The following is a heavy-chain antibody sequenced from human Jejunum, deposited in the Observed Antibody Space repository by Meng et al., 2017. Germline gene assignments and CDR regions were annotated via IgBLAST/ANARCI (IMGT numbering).Heavy chain of an antibody. CDR1: GYTFTGYY. D-gene: IGHD6-19*01. CDR3: ARYGSGWTGGYYFDY. Sequence: ASVKVSCKASGYTFTGYYIHWVRQAPGQGLEWMGWINPNSGGTSSAQKFQGSVTMTRDTSISTTYMELSRLRSDDTAVYYCARYGSGWTGGYYFDYWGQGTLVTVSS. J-gene: IGHJ4*02. V-gene: IGHV1-2*02. CDR2: INPNSGGT.